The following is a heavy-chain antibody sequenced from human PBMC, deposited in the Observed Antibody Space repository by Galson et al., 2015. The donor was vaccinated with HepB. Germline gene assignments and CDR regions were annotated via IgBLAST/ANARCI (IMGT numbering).Heavy chain of an antibody. J-gene: IGHJ4*02. CDR3: AKGWFGEFYFDY. CDR2: ISGSGGST. Sequence: SLRLSCAASGFTFSSYAMSWVRQAPGKGLEWVSAISGSGGSTYYADSVKGRFTISRDNSKNTLYLQMNSLRAEDTAVYYCAKGWFGEFYFDYWGQGTLATVSS. D-gene: IGHD3-10*01. V-gene: IGHV3-23*01. CDR1: GFTFSSYA.